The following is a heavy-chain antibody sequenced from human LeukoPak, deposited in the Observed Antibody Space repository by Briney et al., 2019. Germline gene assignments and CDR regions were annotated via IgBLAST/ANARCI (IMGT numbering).Heavy chain of an antibody. CDR1: GLTFRNYG. CDR2: IWYDGSNQ. D-gene: IGHD1-26*01. Sequence: GGSLRLSCAASGLTFRNYGMHWVRQAPGKGLEWVAVIWYDGSNQYYVDSVKGRFTVSKDNAKNMLYLQMNSLRAEDTAVYYCATDRNGGKYYDYWGQGTLVTVSS. V-gene: IGHV3-33*01. CDR3: ATDRNGGKYYDY. J-gene: IGHJ4*02.